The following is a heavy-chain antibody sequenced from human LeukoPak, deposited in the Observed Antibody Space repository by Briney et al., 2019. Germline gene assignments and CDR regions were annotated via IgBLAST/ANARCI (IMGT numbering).Heavy chain of an antibody. CDR3: AKDGIRYYYDSSGYYGDY. V-gene: IGHV3-30*02. Sequence: GRFTISRDNSKSTLYLQMTSLRAEDTAVYYCAKDGIRYYYDSSGYYGDYWGQGTLVTVSS. J-gene: IGHJ4*02. D-gene: IGHD3-22*01.